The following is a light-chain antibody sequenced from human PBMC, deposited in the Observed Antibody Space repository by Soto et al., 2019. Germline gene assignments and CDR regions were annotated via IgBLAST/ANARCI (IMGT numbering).Light chain of an antibody. V-gene: IGKV1-5*01. Sequence: DIQMTQSPSTLPASVGDRVTITCRASQGINIWLAWYQQKPGKAPKLLIYDASSLESGVPSRFSGSGSGTEFTLTISSLQPDDFATYYCQQYNSWLYTFGQGTKLEIK. CDR3: QQYNSWLYT. J-gene: IGKJ2*01. CDR1: QGINIW. CDR2: DAS.